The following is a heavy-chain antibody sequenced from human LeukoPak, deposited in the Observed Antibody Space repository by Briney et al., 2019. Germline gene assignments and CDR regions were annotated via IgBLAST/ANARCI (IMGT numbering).Heavy chain of an antibody. CDR1: GGSFSGYY. D-gene: IGHD3-3*01. CDR2: INHSGNT. V-gene: IGHV4-34*01. CDR3: ARESRIDFWSGYSNPYYYYMDV. J-gene: IGHJ6*03. Sequence: SETLSLTCAVYGGSFSGYYWSWIRQPPGKGLEWIGEINHSGNTNYNPSLKSRVTISVDTSKNQFSLKLSSVTAADTAVYYCARESRIDFWSGYSNPYYYYMDVWGKGTTVTVSS.